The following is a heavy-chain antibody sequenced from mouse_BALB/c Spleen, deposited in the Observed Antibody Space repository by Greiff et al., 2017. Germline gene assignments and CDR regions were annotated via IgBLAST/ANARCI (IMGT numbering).Heavy chain of an antibody. D-gene: IGHD3-3*01. CDR1: GYSFTGYF. Sequence: EVKLMESGPELVKPGASVKISCKASGYSFTGYFMNWVMQSHGKSLEWIGRINPYNGDTFYNQKFKGKATLTVDKSSSTAHMELRSLASEDSAVYYCASRGDYLDYWGQGTTLTVSS. V-gene: IGHV1-20*02. CDR3: ASRGDYLDY. J-gene: IGHJ2*01. CDR2: INPYNGDT.